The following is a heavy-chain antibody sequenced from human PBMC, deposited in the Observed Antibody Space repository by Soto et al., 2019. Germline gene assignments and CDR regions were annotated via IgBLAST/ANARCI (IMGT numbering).Heavy chain of an antibody. CDR2: ISAYNGNT. D-gene: IGHD4-17*01. J-gene: IGHJ3*02. Sequence: ASVKVSCKASGYTFTSYGISWVRQAPGQGLEWMGWISAYNGNTNYAQKLQGRVTMTTDTSTSTAYMELRSLRSDDTAVYYCARDPAVTTVTRGAFDIRGQGTLVTVS. V-gene: IGHV1-18*01. CDR3: ARDPAVTTVTRGAFDI. CDR1: GYTFTSYG.